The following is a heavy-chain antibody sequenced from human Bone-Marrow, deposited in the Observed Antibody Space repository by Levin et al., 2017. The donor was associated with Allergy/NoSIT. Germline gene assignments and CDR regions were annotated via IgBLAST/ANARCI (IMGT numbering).Heavy chain of an antibody. D-gene: IGHD2-2*02. CDR1: GYTFSNFY. Sequence: ASVKVSCKASGYTFSNFYIHWVRQAPGRGLEWMGIINPTDGNTGYAQKFQGRLTLTRDTSTSTLYLDLNSLRSEDTAVYYCARLVIGLDTSSDYWGQGTLVTVFS. J-gene: IGHJ4*02. V-gene: IGHV1-46*01. CDR3: ARLVIGLDTSSDY. CDR2: INPTDGNT.